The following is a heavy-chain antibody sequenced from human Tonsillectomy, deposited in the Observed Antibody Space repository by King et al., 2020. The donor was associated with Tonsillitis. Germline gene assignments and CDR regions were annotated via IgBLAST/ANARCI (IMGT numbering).Heavy chain of an antibody. V-gene: IGHV1-46*01. CDR3: ARPTQPDHIGAYYYGMDV. D-gene: IGHD1-14*01. CDR1: GCTFTSHY. CDR2: INPNGGST. Sequence: QLVQSGAEVKKPGASVKVSCKASGCTFTSHYMHWVRQAPGQGLEWMGIINPNGGSTSYAQKFQGRVTMTRDTSTSTVYMELSSLRSEDTAVYYCARPTQPDHIGAYYYGMDVWGQGTTVTVSS. J-gene: IGHJ6*02.